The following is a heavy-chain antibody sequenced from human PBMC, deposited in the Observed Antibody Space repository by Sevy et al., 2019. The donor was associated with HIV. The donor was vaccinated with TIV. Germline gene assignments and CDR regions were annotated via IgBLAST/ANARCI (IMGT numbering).Heavy chain of an antibody. D-gene: IGHD5-12*01. Sequence: GGSLRLSCAASGFTFSSYAMSWVHQAPGKGLEWVSAISGSGGSTYYADSVKGRFTISRDNSKNTLYLQMNSLRAEDTAVYYCAKGIEMATKHNWFDPWGQGTLVTVSS. V-gene: IGHV3-23*01. CDR1: GFTFSSYA. J-gene: IGHJ5*02. CDR2: ISGSGGST. CDR3: AKGIEMATKHNWFDP.